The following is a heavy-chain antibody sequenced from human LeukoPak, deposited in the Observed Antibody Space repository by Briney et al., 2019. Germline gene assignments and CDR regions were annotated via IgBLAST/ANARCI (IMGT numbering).Heavy chain of an antibody. CDR1: GFTFSSYW. CDR3: ARDRYSSSWYDSYYYYNYYMDV. Sequence: PGGSLRLSCAASGFTFSSYWMSWVRQAPGKGLEWVANIKQDGSEKYYVDSVKGRFTISRDNAKNSLYLQMNSLRAEDTAVYYCARDRYSSSWYDSYYYYNYYMDVWGKGTTVTVSS. J-gene: IGHJ6*03. CDR2: IKQDGSEK. V-gene: IGHV3-7*01. D-gene: IGHD6-13*01.